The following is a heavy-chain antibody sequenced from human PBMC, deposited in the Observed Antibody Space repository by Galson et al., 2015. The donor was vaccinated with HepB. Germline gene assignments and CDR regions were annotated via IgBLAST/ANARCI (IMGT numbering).Heavy chain of an antibody. CDR2: IRSKAYGGTT. CDR1: GFTFGDYA. Sequence: SLRLSCAASGFTFGDYAMTWVRQAPGKGLEWVGFIRSKAYGGTTEYAASVKGRFTISRDDSKSIDYLEMKSLKTEDTAVYYCTSPQAMVVPAAHLGANYYYYYGMDVWGQGTTVTVSS. D-gene: IGHD2-2*01. J-gene: IGHJ6*02. CDR3: TSPQAMVVPAAHLGANYYYYYGMDV. V-gene: IGHV3-49*04.